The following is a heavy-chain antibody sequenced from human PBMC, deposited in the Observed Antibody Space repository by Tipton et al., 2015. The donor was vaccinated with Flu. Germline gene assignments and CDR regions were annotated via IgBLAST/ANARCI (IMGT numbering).Heavy chain of an antibody. CDR2: IHREGNS. V-gene: IGHV4-38-2*02. D-gene: IGHD1-7*01. Sequence: TLSLTCSVFGDSIDSRYYWGWIRQPPGKGLEWIGNIHREGNSYYSPSLKSRVTMSIDRSKNQFSLEMRSVTASDTAVYYCARVAHNWNYSIDYWGQGTLVTVSS. CDR1: GDSIDSRYY. J-gene: IGHJ4*02. CDR3: ARVAHNWNYSIDY.